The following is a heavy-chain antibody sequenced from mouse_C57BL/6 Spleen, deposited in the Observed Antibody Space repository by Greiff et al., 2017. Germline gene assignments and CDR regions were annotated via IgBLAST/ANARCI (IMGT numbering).Heavy chain of an antibody. Sequence: EVQLQQSGGGLVKPGGSLKLSCAASGFTFSSYAMSWVRQTPEKRLEWVATISDGGSYTYYPDNVKGRFTISRDNAKNNLYLQMSHLKSEDTAMYYCARHYGSRIWYFDVWGTGTTVTVSS. J-gene: IGHJ1*03. D-gene: IGHD1-1*01. V-gene: IGHV5-4*01. CDR1: GFTFSSYA. CDR2: ISDGGSYT. CDR3: ARHYGSRIWYFDV.